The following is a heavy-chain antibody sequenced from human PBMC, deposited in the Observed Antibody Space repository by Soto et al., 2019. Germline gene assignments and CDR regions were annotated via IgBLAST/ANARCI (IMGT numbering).Heavy chain of an antibody. V-gene: IGHV2-5*02. CDR1: GFSLSTKGVS. D-gene: IGHD3-10*01. CDR2: IYWDDDK. Sequence: QITLKESGPTLVKPTQTLTLTCTFSGFSLSTKGVSVGWIRQPPGKALEWLALIYWDDDKRYSPSLKSRLTITKDTSKNQVVLTLTNMDHVDTATYYCAHRGFVIGDFEYWGQGTLVTVSS. J-gene: IGHJ4*02. CDR3: AHRGFVIGDFEY.